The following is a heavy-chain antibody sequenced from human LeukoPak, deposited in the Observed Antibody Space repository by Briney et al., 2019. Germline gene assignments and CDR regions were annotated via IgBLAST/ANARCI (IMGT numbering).Heavy chain of an antibody. D-gene: IGHD5-18*01. CDR3: ARGYSYGSTDNFDY. CDR1: GFTFSSYG. V-gene: IGHV3-30*03. J-gene: IGHJ4*02. CDR2: ISYDGSNK. Sequence: GGSLRLSCAASGFTFSSYGMHWVRQAPGKGLEWVAVISYDGSNKYYADSVKGRFTISRDNSKNTLYLQMNSLRAEDTAVYYCARGYSYGSTDNFDYWGQGTLVTVSS.